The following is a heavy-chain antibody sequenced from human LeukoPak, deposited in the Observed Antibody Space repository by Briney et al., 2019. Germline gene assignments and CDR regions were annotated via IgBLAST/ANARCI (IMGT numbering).Heavy chain of an antibody. CDR1: GLTFNNAW. V-gene: IGHV3-15*07. J-gene: IGHJ4*02. Sequence: GGSLRLSCAASGLTFNNAWMIWVRQAPGKGPEWVGRIKSKTDGETTDYAAPVKGRFTISRDDSKSTLYLQMNSLRAEDTAVYYCAREVMNYYDSSGYRSFDYWGKGTLVTVSS. CDR3: AREVMNYYDSSGYRSFDY. CDR2: IKSKTDGETT. D-gene: IGHD3-22*01.